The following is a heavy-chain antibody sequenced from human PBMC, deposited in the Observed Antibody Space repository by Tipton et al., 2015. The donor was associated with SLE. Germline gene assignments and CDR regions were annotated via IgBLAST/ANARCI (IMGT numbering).Heavy chain of an antibody. V-gene: IGHV4-39*07. CDR1: GGSISSSSYY. CDR3: ALGFWDFQH. CDR2: IYYSGST. D-gene: IGHD3-16*01. Sequence: TLSLTCTVSGGSISSSSYYWGWIRQPPGKGLEWIGRIYYSGSTYYNPSLKSRVTISVDTSKNQFSLKLSSVTAADTAVYYCALGFWDFQHWGQGTLVTVSS. J-gene: IGHJ1*01.